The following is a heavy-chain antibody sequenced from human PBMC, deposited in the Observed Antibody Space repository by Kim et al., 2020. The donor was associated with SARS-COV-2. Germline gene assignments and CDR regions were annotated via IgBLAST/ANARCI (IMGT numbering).Heavy chain of an antibody. CDR2: TYI. Sequence: TYIYDSDSVRGRFTIARDNARNSLSLQRNSLGADDTGIYYCARAVPGFDSWGQGTLVTVSS. V-gene: IGHV3-21*01. D-gene: IGHD3-10*01. J-gene: IGHJ4*02. CDR3: ARAVPGFDS.